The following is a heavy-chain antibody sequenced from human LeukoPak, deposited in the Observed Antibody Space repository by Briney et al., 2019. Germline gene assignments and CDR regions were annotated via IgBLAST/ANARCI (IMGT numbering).Heavy chain of an antibody. CDR2: ISDSGGST. D-gene: IGHD6-6*01. J-gene: IGHJ3*02. V-gene: IGHV3-23*01. CDR3: AKDREYSSSSDLDI. Sequence: AGGSLRLSCAASGSTFSRYAMSWVRQAAGKGLEWVSAISDSGGSTYYADSVKGRFTISRDNSKNTLYLQMNSLRAEDTAVYYCAKDREYSSSSDLDIWGQGTMVTVSS. CDR1: GSTFSRYA.